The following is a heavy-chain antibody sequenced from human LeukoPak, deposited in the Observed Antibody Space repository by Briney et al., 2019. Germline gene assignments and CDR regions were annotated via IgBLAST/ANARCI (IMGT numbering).Heavy chain of an antibody. CDR3: AREVYDFWSGSPFDY. CDR1: GGSISSGSYY. V-gene: IGHV4-61*02. CDR2: IYTSGNT. D-gene: IGHD3-3*01. Sequence: PSETLSLTCTVSGGSISSGSYYWSWIRQPAGKGLEWIGRIYTSGNTNYNPSLKSRVTISVDTSKNQFSLKLSSVTAADTAVYYCAREVYDFWSGSPFDYWGQGTLVTVSS. J-gene: IGHJ4*02.